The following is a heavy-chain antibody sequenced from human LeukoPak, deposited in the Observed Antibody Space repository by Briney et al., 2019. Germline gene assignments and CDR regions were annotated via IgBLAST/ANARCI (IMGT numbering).Heavy chain of an antibody. CDR1: VFTFRNYA. Sequence: QPGGSLRLSCAASVFTFRNYAMPWVRQAPGKGLELVAVISYDGANKHYADSEKGRFTISRDNSKNTLYMQMNSLRAEDTAVYYCARGVRIAVAGNIDYWGQGTLVTVSS. V-gene: IGHV3-30*04. D-gene: IGHD6-19*01. CDR3: ARGVRIAVAGNIDY. CDR2: ISYDGANK. J-gene: IGHJ4*02.